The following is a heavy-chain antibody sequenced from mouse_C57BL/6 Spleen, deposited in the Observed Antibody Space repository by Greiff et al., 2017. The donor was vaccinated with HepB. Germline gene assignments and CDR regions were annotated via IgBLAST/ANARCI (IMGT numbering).Heavy chain of an antibody. CDR2: IYPGNSDT. CDR3: TTDSSGPYYAMDY. Sequence: EVQLQQSGTVLARPGASVKMSCKTSGYTFTSYWMHWVKQRPGQGLEWIGAIYPGNSDTSYNQKFKGKAKLTAVTSASTAYMALSSLTNEDSAVYYCTTDSSGPYYAMDYWGQGTSVTVSS. CDR1: GYTFTSYW. J-gene: IGHJ4*01. V-gene: IGHV1-5*01. D-gene: IGHD3-2*02.